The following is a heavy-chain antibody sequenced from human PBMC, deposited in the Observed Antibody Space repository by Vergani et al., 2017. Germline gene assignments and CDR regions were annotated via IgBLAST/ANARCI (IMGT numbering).Heavy chain of an antibody. CDR1: GYTFTSYD. CDR2: MNPNSGNT. J-gene: IGHJ5*02. Sequence: QVQLVQSGAEVKKPGASVKVSCKASGYTFTSYDINWVRQATGQGLEWMGWMNPNSGNTGYAQKFQGRVTMTRNTSISTAYMELSSLSSEDTAVYYGARSGQDMGNNWFDPWGQGTLVTVSS. CDR3: ARSGQDMGNNWFDP. D-gene: IGHD2-15*01. V-gene: IGHV1-8*01.